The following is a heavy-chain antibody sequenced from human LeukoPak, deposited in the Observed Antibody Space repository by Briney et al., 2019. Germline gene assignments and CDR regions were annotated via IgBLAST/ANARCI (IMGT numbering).Heavy chain of an antibody. D-gene: IGHD4-23*01. CDR2: IIPIFGTA. Sequence: SVKVSCKASGGTFSSYAISWVRQAPGQGLEWMGGIIPIFGTANYAQKFQGRVTITTDESTSTAYMELSSLRSEDTAVYYCATVVTNAPYYYYYMDVWGKGTTVTVSS. CDR3: ATVVTNAPYYYYYMDV. J-gene: IGHJ6*03. CDR1: GGTFSSYA. V-gene: IGHV1-69*05.